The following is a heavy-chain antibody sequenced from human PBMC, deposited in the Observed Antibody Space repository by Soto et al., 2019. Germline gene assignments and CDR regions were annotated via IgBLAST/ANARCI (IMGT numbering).Heavy chain of an antibody. CDR1: GVTCTTYW. CDR3: VRGGHGSGSYLGSS. J-gene: IGHJ5*02. V-gene: IGHV3-7*03. D-gene: IGHD3-10*01. CDR2: IRQDGGAQ. Sequence: GFVRLSCVASGVTCTTYWMSWVRQAPGKGLQWVANIRQDGGAQYYVDSVKGRFTISRDNAKNSVYLQMDSLRVEDTAVYYCVRGGHGSGSYLGSSWGQGILVTVSS.